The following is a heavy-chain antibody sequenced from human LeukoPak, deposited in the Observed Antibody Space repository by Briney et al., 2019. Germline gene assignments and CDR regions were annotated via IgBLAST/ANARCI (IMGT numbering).Heavy chain of an antibody. CDR3: ARNAYYYGSGSPYYFDY. CDR2: IYTSGTT. V-gene: IGHV4-4*07. Sequence: SETLSLTCTVPGGSISSYYRSWIRQPAGKGLEWIGRIYTSGTTNYNPPLKSRVTMSVDTSKNQFSLQLTSVTAADTAVYSRARNAYYYGSGSPYYFDYWGQGTLVTVSS. CDR1: GGSISSYY. J-gene: IGHJ4*02. D-gene: IGHD3-10*01.